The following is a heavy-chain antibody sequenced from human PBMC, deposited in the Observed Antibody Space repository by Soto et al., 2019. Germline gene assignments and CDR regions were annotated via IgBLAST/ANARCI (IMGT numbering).Heavy chain of an antibody. CDR2: TYYRSKFYS. Sequence: SHTLSLPCAIPGDSVSCDSAALNWIRQSPSGGLEWLGRTYYRSKFYSHCAVSVRSRIIIKPDTSKNQFSLQLNSVTPEDTAVYYCARIVGSSEQDYWGQGTLVTVSS. J-gene: IGHJ4*02. D-gene: IGHD6-13*01. V-gene: IGHV6-1*01. CDR3: ARIVGSSEQDY. CDR1: GDSVSCDSAA.